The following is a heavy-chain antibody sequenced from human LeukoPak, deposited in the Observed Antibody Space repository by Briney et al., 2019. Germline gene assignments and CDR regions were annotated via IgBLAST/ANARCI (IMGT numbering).Heavy chain of an antibody. Sequence: GGSLRLSCAASGFTFSSYEMNWVRQAPGKGLEWVSYISSSGSTIYYADSVKGRFTISRDNAKNSLYLQMNSLRAEDTAVYYCARDSDIVVVPAATRLYYYYYGMDVWGKGTTVTVSS. D-gene: IGHD2-2*01. CDR1: GFTFSSYE. CDR2: ISSSGSTI. CDR3: ARDSDIVVVPAATRLYYYYYGMDV. J-gene: IGHJ6*04. V-gene: IGHV3-48*03.